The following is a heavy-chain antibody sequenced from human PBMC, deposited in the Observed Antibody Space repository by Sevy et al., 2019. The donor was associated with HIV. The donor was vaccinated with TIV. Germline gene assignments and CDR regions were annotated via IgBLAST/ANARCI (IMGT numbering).Heavy chain of an antibody. CDR2: ISWNGFST. Sequence: GGSLRLSCVASGSGFRFEDYAMNWVQQAPGKGLEWVAGISWNGFSTGYGDSVKGRATISRDNAKNSVYLQLNNLRDVDTALYYCAKDTVPVGYRFDYQYTYYYGMDVWGQGTTVTVSS. J-gene: IGHJ6*02. V-gene: IGHV3-9*01. CDR3: AKDTVPVGYRFDYQYTYYYGMDV. D-gene: IGHD5-18*01. CDR1: GSGFRFEDYA.